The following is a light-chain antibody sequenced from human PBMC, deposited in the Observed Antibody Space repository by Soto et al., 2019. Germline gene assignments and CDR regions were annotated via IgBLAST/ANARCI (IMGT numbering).Light chain of an antibody. CDR3: QQYAASRT. Sequence: EIVLTQSPGTLSLSPGERATLSCRASQSVSSSYLAWYQQKAGQATKLLIYGASRRATGIPDRFSGSWSGTDFTLTISRLEPEDFAVYYCQQYAASRTFGQGTKVEIK. CDR2: GAS. J-gene: IGKJ1*01. V-gene: IGKV3-20*01. CDR1: QSVSSSY.